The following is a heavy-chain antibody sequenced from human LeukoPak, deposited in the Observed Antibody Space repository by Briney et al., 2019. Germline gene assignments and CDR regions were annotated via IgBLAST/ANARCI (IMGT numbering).Heavy chain of an antibody. CDR1: GDSVSSNSAA. CDR2: TYYRSKWYN. V-gene: IGHV6-1*01. D-gene: IGHD6-13*01. Sequence: SQTLSLTCAISGDSVSSNSAAWNWIRQSPSRGLEWLGRTYYRSKWYNDYAVSVKSRITISPDTSKNQFSLQLNSVTPEDTAVYYCARDPGYSSSWFAYYYYYMDVWGKGTTVTISS. J-gene: IGHJ6*03. CDR3: ARDPGYSSSWFAYYYYYMDV.